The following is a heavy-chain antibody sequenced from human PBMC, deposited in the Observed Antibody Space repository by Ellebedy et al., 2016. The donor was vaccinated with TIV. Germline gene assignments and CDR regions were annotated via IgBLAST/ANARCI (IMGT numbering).Heavy chain of an antibody. CDR2: IGGDLRT. CDR3: TRDRRGFLDY. V-gene: IGHV3-23*01. J-gene: IGHJ4*02. CDR1: GFTLRGNA. Sequence: GESLKISCAAFGFTLRGNAMSWVRQAPGKGLEWVSGIGGDLRTHYADSVKGRFTITRDISKNTLYLQMNALTGEDAAVYYCTRDRRGFLDYWGQGTLVTVSS.